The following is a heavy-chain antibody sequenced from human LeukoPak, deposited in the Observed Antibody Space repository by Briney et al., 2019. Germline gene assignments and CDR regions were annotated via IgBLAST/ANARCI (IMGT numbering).Heavy chain of an antibody. D-gene: IGHD3-10*01. Sequence: QPGGSLRLSCEASGFTFSSYGTHWVRQAPGRGLEWVALITYDGYYKYYADSVKGRFTISSDNSKNTLYLHMNNLRPEDTAVYYCAKDRSAVVRASPMDSWGQGTLVIVSS. CDR3: AKDRSAVVRASPMDS. V-gene: IGHV3-30*18. CDR1: GFTFSSYG. CDR2: ITYDGYYK. J-gene: IGHJ4*02.